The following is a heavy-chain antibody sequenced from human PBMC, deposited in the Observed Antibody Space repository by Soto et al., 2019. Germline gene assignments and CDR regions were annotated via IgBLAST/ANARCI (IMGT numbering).Heavy chain of an antibody. CDR2: INHSGST. V-gene: IGHV4-34*01. CDR3: ARGHTLGCSSTSCYVSYYYMDV. Sequence: GSLRLSCAVYGGSFSGYYWSWIRQPPGKGLEWIGEINHSGSTNYNPSLKSRVTISVDTSKNQFSLKLSSVTAADTAVYYCARGHTLGCSSTSCYVSYYYMDVWGKGTTVTVSS. D-gene: IGHD2-2*01. J-gene: IGHJ6*03. CDR1: GGSFSGYY.